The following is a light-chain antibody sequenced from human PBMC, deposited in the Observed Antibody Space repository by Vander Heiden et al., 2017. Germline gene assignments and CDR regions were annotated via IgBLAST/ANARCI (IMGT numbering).Light chain of an antibody. V-gene: IGKV3-15*01. CDR3: QQYNNWPSIT. Sequence: EMVMTQSPATLSVSPGARATLSCRASQSVRSNLAWYQQKPGQAPRLLIYGASTRGTGIPDRFSGSGSGTEFTLTISSLQSEDFAVYYCQQYNNWPSITFGQGTRLEIK. CDR1: QSVRSN. J-gene: IGKJ5*01. CDR2: GAS.